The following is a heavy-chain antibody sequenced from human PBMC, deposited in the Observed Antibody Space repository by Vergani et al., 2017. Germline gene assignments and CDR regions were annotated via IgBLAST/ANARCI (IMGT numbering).Heavy chain of an antibody. V-gene: IGHV3-66*01. CDR3: AREVDAGVRYFDY. Sequence: EVQLVESGGGLVQPGGSLRLSCAASGFTVSSNYMSWVRQAPGKGLEWVSVIYSGGSTYYADSVKSRFTISRDNSKNTLYLQMNSLRAEDTAVYYCAREVDAGVRYFDYWGQGTLVTVSS. CDR2: IYSGGST. CDR1: GFTVSSNY. D-gene: IGHD2-15*01. J-gene: IGHJ4*02.